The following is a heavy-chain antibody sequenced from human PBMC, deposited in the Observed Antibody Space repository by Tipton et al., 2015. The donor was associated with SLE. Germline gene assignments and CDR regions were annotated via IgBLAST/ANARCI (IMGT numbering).Heavy chain of an antibody. CDR3: SRAGAVRPPDY. D-gene: IGHD6-6*01. V-gene: IGHV3-48*01. Sequence: GSLRLSCSASGFTLSAYNMTWVRQAPGKGLEWVSYISSSSTTIYYADSVRGRFTVSRDNAKNSLYLQMNNLGAEDTAVYYCSRAGAVRPPDYWGQGTRVTVSS. CDR1: GFTLSAYN. J-gene: IGHJ4*02. CDR2: ISSSSTTI.